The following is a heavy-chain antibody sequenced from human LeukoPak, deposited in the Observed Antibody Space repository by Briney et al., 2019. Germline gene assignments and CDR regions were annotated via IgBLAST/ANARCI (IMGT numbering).Heavy chain of an antibody. CDR2: FDPKDGET. V-gene: IGHV1-24*01. CDR3: ATSDDSSGYWGGFDY. J-gene: IGHJ4*02. Sequence: ASVKVSCKVSGYTLTELSMHWVRQAPGKGLEWMGGFDPKDGETIYAQKFQGRVTMTEDTSTDTAYMELSSLRSEDTAVYYCATSDDSSGYWGGFDYWGQGTLVTVSS. D-gene: IGHD3-22*01. CDR1: GYTLTELS.